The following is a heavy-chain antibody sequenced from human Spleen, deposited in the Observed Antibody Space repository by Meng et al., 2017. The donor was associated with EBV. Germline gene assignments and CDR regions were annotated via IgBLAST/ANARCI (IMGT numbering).Heavy chain of an antibody. Sequence: VKAGAEGKKPGSSVKVSCKTSGGTFSTDAVSWVRQAPGQGLEWMGGLIPVVDAPHYARKFQDRVSIFADESTSAHYMELSSLRSDDTAVYYCASESGRGFTPDYWGQRTLVTVSS. CDR2: LIPVVDAP. CDR3: ASESGRGFTPDY. V-gene: IGHV1-69*01. J-gene: IGHJ4*02. D-gene: IGHD2-15*01. CDR1: GGTFSTDA.